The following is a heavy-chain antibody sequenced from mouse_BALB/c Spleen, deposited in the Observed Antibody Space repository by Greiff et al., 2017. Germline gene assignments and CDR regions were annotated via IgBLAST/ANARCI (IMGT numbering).Heavy chain of an antibody. J-gene: IGHJ4*01. CDR2: IYPGNVNT. Sequence: QVQLQQSGPELVKPGASVRISCKASGYTFTSYYIHWVKQRPGQGLEWIGWIYPGNVNTKYNEKFKGKATLTADKSSSTAYMQLSSLTSEDSAVYFCARGRYYGYGAMDYWGQGTSVTVSS. CDR1: GYTFTSYY. D-gene: IGHD1-2*01. CDR3: ARGRYYGYGAMDY. V-gene: IGHV1S56*01.